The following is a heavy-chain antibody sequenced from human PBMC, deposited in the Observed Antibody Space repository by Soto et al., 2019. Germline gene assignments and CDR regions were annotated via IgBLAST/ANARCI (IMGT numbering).Heavy chain of an antibody. CDR1: GGSISSSSYY. CDR2: IYYSGST. CDR3: ARRGSGSYSDY. Sequence: SETLSLTCTVSGGSISSSSYYWGWVRQPPGKGLEWIGSIYYSGSTYYNPSLKSRVTISVDTSKNQFSLKLSSVTAADTAVYYCARRGSGSYSDYWGQGTLVTVSS. V-gene: IGHV4-39*01. J-gene: IGHJ4*02. D-gene: IGHD3-10*01.